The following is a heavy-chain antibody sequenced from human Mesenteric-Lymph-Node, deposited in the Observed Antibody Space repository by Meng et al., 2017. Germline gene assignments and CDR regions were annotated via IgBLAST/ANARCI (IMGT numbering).Heavy chain of an antibody. D-gene: IGHD3-9*01. CDR1: GFTFSGYA. V-gene: IGHV3-23*01. CDR3: ARDTRYFDWFDRAG. CDR2: ISGSTGST. J-gene: IGHJ4*02. Sequence: GESLKISCAASGFTFSGYAMSWVRQAPGKGLEWVSAISGSTGSTYYADSVKGRFTISRDNSKNTLYLQMNSLRAEDTAVYYCARDTRYFDWFDRAGWGQGTLVTVSS.